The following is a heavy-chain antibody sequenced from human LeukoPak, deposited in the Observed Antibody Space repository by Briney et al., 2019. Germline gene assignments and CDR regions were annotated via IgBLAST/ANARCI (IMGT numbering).Heavy chain of an antibody. V-gene: IGHV1-8*01. Sequence: ASVKVSCKASGYTFTSYDINWVRQATGQGLEWMGWMNPNSGNTGYAQKFQGRVTMTRNTSISTAYMELSSLRSEDMAVYYCARGGGYCTNGVCSVHNWFDPWGQGTLVTVSS. CDR2: MNPNSGNT. J-gene: IGHJ5*02. CDR1: GYTFTSYD. CDR3: ARGGGYCTNGVCSVHNWFDP. D-gene: IGHD2-8*01.